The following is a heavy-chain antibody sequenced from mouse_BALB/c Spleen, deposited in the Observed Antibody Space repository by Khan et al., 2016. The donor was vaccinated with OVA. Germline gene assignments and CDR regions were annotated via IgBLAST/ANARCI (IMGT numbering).Heavy chain of an antibody. D-gene: IGHD1-1*01. J-gene: IGHJ4*01. V-gene: IGHV1-63*02. CDR2: IYPGSGNT. CDR3: ARPYYYGSSYDTMDA. Sequence: VQLKQSGAELVRPGTSVKMSCKAAGYTFTNYWIGWVKQRPGHGLEWIGDIYPGSGNTNYNEKFKGKATLTADTSSSTAYMQLSSLTSEDSAIYCCARPYYYGSSYDTMDAWGQGTSVTVSS. CDR1: GYTFTNYW.